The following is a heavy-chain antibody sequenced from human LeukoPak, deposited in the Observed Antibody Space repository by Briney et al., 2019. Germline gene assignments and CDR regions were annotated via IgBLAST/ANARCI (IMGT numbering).Heavy chain of an antibody. J-gene: IGHJ4*02. CDR3: ARAPVTSCRGAFCYPFHH. Sequence: QAGRSLTLSCVLSGLTLSSYAMSSVRHAPGEGVGWVAATSSNESGKYHAGSVRGRFTISRDNSKHALYLQINSLRAEHAAVYYCARAPVTSCRGAFCYPFHHWGPGILVRLS. V-gene: IGHV3-23*01. D-gene: IGHD2-15*01. CDR1: GLTLSSYA. CDR2: TSSNESGK.